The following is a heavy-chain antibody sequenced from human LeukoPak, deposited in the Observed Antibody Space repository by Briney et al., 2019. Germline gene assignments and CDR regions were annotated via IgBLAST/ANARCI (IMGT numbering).Heavy chain of an antibody. J-gene: IGHJ4*02. D-gene: IGHD2-15*01. CDR1: GFPLSSYS. Sequence: GGSLRLSCAASGFPLSSYSINWVRQAPGKGLEWVSYISSSGSAIYYVDSVKGRFTVSRDNAKTSLFLQMNSPRAEDTAVYYCVRVKGSYFDYWGQGALVTVSS. CDR3: VRVKGSYFDY. CDR2: ISSSGSAI. V-gene: IGHV3-48*01.